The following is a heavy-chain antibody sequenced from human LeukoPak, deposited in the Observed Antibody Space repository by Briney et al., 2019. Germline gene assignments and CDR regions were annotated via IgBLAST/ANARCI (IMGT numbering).Heavy chain of an antibody. Sequence: GGSLRLSCAASGFTFSSYWMHWVRQAPGKGLVWVSRINTDGSSTSYADSVKGRFTISRDNAKNTLYLQMNSLRAEDTAVYYCAAQKVVPAAIRPLDYWGQGTLVTVSS. CDR3: AAQKVVPAAIRPLDY. J-gene: IGHJ4*02. D-gene: IGHD2-2*01. CDR1: GFTFSSYW. CDR2: INTDGSST. V-gene: IGHV3-74*01.